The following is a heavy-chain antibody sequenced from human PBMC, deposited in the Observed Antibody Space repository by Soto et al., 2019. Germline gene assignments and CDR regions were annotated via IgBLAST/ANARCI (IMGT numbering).Heavy chain of an antibody. Sequence: ASVKVSCTASGYTFTGYYLHWVRQAPGQGLEWMGWINPNSGGTNYAQKFQGRVTMTRDTSISTAYMELSRLRSDDTAVYYCARGIAVASYYYGMDVWGQGTTVTVSS. V-gene: IGHV1-2*02. CDR2: INPNSGGT. D-gene: IGHD6-19*01. CDR1: GYTFTGYY. J-gene: IGHJ6*02. CDR3: ARGIAVASYYYGMDV.